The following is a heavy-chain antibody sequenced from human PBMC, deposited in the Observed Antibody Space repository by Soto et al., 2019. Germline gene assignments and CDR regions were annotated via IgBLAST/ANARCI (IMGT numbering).Heavy chain of an antibody. CDR3: ARVRLGRREDGFDI. D-gene: IGHD1-1*01. CDR2: IYYSGST. CDR1: GGSINSYY. J-gene: IGHJ3*02. Sequence: SETLSLTCTVSGGSINSYYWTWLRQPPGKGLEWIGYIYYSGSTNYNPSLKSRLTISVDTSKNQFALRLSSVTAADTAVYYCARVRLGRREDGFDIWGQGTMVTV. V-gene: IGHV4-59*01.